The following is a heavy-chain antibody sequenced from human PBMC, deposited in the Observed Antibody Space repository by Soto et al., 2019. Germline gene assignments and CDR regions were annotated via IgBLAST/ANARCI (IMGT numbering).Heavy chain of an antibody. CDR3: ARSYGSGSLYYYYYYMDV. Sequence: ESGGGLVQPGGSLRLSCAASGFTVSSNYMSWVRQAPGKGLEWVSVIYSGGSTYYADSVKGRFTISRDNSKNTLYLQMNSLRAEDTAVYYCARSYGSGSLYYYYYYMDVWGKGTTVTVSS. D-gene: IGHD3-10*01. J-gene: IGHJ6*03. CDR2: IYSGGST. V-gene: IGHV3-66*01. CDR1: GFTVSSNY.